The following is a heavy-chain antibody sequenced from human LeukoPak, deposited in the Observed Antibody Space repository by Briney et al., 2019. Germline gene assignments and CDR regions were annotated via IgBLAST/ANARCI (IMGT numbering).Heavy chain of an antibody. D-gene: IGHD3-10*01. J-gene: IGHJ4*02. CDR1: GYTFTSYD. CDR2: MNPNSGNT. V-gene: IGHV1-8*03. Sequence: VTVSCKASGYTFTSYDINWVRQATGQGLEWMGWMNPNSGNTGYAQKFQGRVTITRNTSISTAYMELSSLRSEDTAVYYCARGRLWFGELVYFDYWGQGTLVTVSP. CDR3: ARGRLWFGELVYFDY.